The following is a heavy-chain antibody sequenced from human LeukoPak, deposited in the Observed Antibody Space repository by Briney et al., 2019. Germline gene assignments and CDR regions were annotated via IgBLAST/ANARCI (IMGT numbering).Heavy chain of an antibody. CDR2: ISWDGGST. CDR3: AKDHYYGSGSYSRWVYFDY. D-gene: IGHD3-10*01. CDR1: GFTFDDYT. Sequence: GGSLRLSCAASGFTFDDYTMHWVRQAPGKGLEWVSLISWDGGSTYYADSVKGRITISRDNSKNSLYLQMNSLRTEDTALYFCAKDHYYGSGSYSRWVYFDYWGQGTLVTVSS. V-gene: IGHV3-43*01. J-gene: IGHJ4*02.